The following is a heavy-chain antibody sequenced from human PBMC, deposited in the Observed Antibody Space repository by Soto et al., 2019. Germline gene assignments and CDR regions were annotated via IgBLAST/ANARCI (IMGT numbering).Heavy chain of an antibody. J-gene: IGHJ3*02. CDR1: GYSFTSYW. D-gene: IGHD2-8*01. CDR2: IYPGDSDT. V-gene: IGHV5-51*01. Sequence: GESLKISCKGSGYSFTSYWIGWVRQMPGKGLEWMGIIYPGDSDTRYSPSFQGQVTISADKSISTAYLQWSSLKASDTAMYSCARWRRHRGWSRRDAFDIWGQGTMVTFSS. CDR3: ARWRRHRGWSRRDAFDI.